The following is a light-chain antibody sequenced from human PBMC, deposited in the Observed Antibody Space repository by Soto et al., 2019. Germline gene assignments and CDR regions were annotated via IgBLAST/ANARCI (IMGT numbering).Light chain of an antibody. J-gene: IGKJ1*01. V-gene: IGKV3-15*01. Sequence: EIGRTPSLDIRSVSPGEIALLSFSASQSVSSNLAWYQPKPGQAPRLLIYGASTRATGIPARFSGSGSGTEFTLTISSLESDDFALYFCQEYNDWPLRTVGQGTKVDIK. CDR3: QEYNDWPLRT. CDR1: QSVSSN. CDR2: GAS.